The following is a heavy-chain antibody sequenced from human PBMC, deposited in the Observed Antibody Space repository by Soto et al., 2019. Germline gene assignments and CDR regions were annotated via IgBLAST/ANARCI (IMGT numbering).Heavy chain of an antibody. Sequence: QVQLVESGGGLVKPGGSLRLSCAASGFSFSDHYMTWIRQAPGKGLEWVSYISGGGSTIYYGGSVKGRFTVSRDNAKNSLYLQMNSLRAEDTAVYYCASGPYYYASDYWGQGTLVTVSS. CDR2: ISGGGSTI. J-gene: IGHJ4*02. D-gene: IGHD3-10*01. CDR1: GFSFSDHY. V-gene: IGHV3-11*01. CDR3: ASGPYYYASDY.